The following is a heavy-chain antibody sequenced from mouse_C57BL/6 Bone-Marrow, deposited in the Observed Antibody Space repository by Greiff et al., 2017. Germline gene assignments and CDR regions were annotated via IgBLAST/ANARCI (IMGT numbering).Heavy chain of an antibody. CDR1: GYAFSSYW. Sequence: QVQLKESGAELVKPGASVKISCKASGYAFSSYWMNWVKQRPGKGLEWIGQIYPGDGDTNYNGKFKGKATLTADKDSSTAYMQLSSLTQEDSAVYFCARSHYDWFSYWGQGTLVTVSA. J-gene: IGHJ3*01. CDR2: IYPGDGDT. CDR3: ARSHYDWFSY. V-gene: IGHV1-80*01. D-gene: IGHD2-4*01.